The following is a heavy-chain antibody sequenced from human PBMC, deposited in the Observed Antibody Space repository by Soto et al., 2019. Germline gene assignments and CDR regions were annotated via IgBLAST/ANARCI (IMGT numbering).Heavy chain of an antibody. CDR3: ARLYGDYANYYYYYGMDV. D-gene: IGHD4-17*01. CDR1: GGSISSYY. V-gene: IGHV4-4*07. CDR2: IYTSGST. J-gene: IGHJ6*02. Sequence: LSLTCTVSGGSISSYYWSWIRQPAGKGLEWIGRIYTSGSTNYDPSLKSRVTMSVDTSKNQFSLKLSSVTAADTAVYYCARLYGDYANYYYYYGMDVWGQGTTVTVSS.